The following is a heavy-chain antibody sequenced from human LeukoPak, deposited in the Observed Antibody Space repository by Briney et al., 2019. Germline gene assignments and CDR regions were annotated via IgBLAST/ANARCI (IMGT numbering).Heavy chain of an antibody. CDR1: GGTSSSYA. V-gene: IGHV1-69*05. CDR3: ARGQWFGELSYFDY. D-gene: IGHD3-10*01. CDR2: IIPIFGTA. Sequence: SVEVSCKASGGTSSSYAISWVRQAPGHGVEWMRGIIPIFGTANYAQKSQGRVTITTDESTSTAYMELSSLRSEDPAVYYCARGQWFGELSYFDYWGEGTLVTVSS. J-gene: IGHJ4*02.